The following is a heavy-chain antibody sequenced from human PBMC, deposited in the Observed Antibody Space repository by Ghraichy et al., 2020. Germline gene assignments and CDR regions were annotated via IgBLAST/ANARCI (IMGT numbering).Heavy chain of an antibody. CDR3: ARRYCSSTRCYYYDY. D-gene: IGHD2-2*01. CDR1: GFTFSSYS. CDR2: ISSSSSYI. V-gene: IGHV3-21*01. J-gene: IGHJ4*02. Sequence: GGSLRLSCAASGFTFSSYSMNWVRQAPGKGLEWVSSISSSSSYIYYADSVKGRFTISRDNAKNSLYLQMNSLRAEDTAVYYCARRYCSSTRCYYYDYWGQGTLVTVSS.